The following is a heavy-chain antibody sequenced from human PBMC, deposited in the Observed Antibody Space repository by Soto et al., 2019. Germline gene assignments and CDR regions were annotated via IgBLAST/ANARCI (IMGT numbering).Heavy chain of an antibody. J-gene: IGHJ4*02. D-gene: IGHD2-2*01. CDR1: GFPFSSYS. CDR2: ISSSSSYI. V-gene: IGHV3-21*01. Sequence: HWGCLRLASAACGFPFSSYSMNWARKTPGKGLEWVSSISSSSSYIYYADSVKGRFTISRDNAKNSLYLQMNSLRAEDTAVYYCARGLLYCSSTSCPFDYWGQGTLVTVSS. CDR3: ARGLLYCSSTSCPFDY.